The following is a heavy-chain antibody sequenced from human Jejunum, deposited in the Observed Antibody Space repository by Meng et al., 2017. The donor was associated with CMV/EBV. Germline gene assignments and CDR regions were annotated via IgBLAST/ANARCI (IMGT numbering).Heavy chain of an antibody. CDR3: ARESGSYYWFDP. D-gene: IGHD1-26*01. V-gene: IGHV4-4*07. CDR1: AGPISGYY. CDR2: IYTSGST. Sequence: QVLLQESGPGLGKSSETLSLPCFVSAGPISGYYWSWIRQPAGKGLEWIGRIYTSGSTHYNPSLKSRLTMSVDLAKNQISLKLSSVTAADTAVYYCARESGSYYWFDPWGQGTLVTVSS. J-gene: IGHJ5*02.